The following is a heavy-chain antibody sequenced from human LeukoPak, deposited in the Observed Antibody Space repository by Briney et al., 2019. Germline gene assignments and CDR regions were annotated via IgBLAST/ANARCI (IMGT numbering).Heavy chain of an antibody. Sequence: ASVTVSCKASGYTFTSYGFSWERQAPGQGLERLGWISAYNGNTNYAQELQGRVTMTTDASTSTAYMELRSLRSDDTAVYYGARDTGVWFGELYPTHPFDYWGQGTLVTVSS. D-gene: IGHD3-10*01. CDR1: GYTFTSYG. J-gene: IGHJ4*02. CDR2: ISAYNGNT. V-gene: IGHV1-18*01. CDR3: ARDTGVWFGELYPTHPFDY.